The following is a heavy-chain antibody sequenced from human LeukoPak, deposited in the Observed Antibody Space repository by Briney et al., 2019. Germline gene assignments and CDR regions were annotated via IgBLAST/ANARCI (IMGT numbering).Heavy chain of an antibody. V-gene: IGHV4-61*02. D-gene: IGHD3/OR15-3a*01. J-gene: IGHJ4*02. Sequence: SETLSLTCAVSGGSISSGKYYWSWIRQPAGKELEWIGRIYTGGTTSYNPSLKSRVTISVDTSKNQFSLKLTSVTAADTAVYYCARGGPDWDYYFDFWGQGTLVTVSS. CDR3: ARGGPDWDYYFDF. CDR1: GGSISSGKYY. CDR2: IYTGGTT.